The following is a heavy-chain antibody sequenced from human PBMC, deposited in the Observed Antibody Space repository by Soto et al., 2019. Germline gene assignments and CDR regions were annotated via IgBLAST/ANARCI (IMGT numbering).Heavy chain of an antibody. CDR2: VIPVFNTS. Sequence: QVQLEQSGPEVTRPGTSVKVSCKASGGAFGRYSVSWVRQAPGQGLEWIGGVIPVFNTSNYSLKFQGRVAIFADLSTSSVFMELRSLRSEDTALYYCARGDEMTAVTIFEYWGQGTLVTVSS. V-gene: IGHV1-69*01. J-gene: IGHJ4*02. CDR3: ARGDEMTAVTIFEY. CDR1: GGAFGRYS. D-gene: IGHD4-17*01.